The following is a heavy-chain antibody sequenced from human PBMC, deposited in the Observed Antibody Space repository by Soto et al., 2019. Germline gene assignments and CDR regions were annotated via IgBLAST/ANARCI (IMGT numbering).Heavy chain of an antibody. CDR2: IYDSGST. Sequence: QVQLQESGPGLVTPSETLSLTCTVSGGSISSYYWSWIRQPPGKGLEWIGYIYDSGSTNFNPSLKSQVYISVDTSQKQFSLKLSSVTDADTAVYNCARVFRQLGTSSLAFDYGGQGTMVTVAS. J-gene: IGHJ3*01. V-gene: IGHV4-59*01. CDR3: ARVFRQLGTSSLAFDY. D-gene: IGHD1-7*01. CDR1: GGSISSYY.